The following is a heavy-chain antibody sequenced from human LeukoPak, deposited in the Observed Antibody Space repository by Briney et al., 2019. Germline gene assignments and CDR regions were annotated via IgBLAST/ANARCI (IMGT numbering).Heavy chain of an antibody. CDR2: IIPILGIA. V-gene: IGHV1-69*04. CDR1: GGTFSSYA. J-gene: IGHJ6*02. Sequence: GSSVKVSCKASGGTFSSYAISWVRQAPGQGLEWMGRIIPILGIANYAQKFQGRVTITADKSTSTAYMELSSLRSEDTAVYYCAREPWEGTRCYYYGMDVWGQGTTVTVSS. CDR3: AREPWEGTRCYYYGMDV. D-gene: IGHD1-26*01.